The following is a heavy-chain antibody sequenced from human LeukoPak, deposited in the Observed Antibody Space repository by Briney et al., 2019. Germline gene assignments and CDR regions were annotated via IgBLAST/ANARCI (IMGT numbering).Heavy chain of an antibody. J-gene: IGHJ5*02. Sequence: GGSLRLSCAASGSTFSDYYMSWIRQAPGKGLEWVSYISSSGSTIYYADSVKGRFTISRDNAKNSLYLQMNSLRAEDTAVYYCARGITSTTITIFGVVQAFDPWGQGTLVTVSS. CDR1: GSTFSDYY. CDR3: ARGITSTTITIFGVVQAFDP. CDR2: ISSSGSTI. D-gene: IGHD3-3*01. V-gene: IGHV3-11*04.